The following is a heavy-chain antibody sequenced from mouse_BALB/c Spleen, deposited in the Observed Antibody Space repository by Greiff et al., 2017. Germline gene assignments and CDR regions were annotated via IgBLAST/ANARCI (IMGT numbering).Heavy chain of an antibody. V-gene: IGHV1-63*02. D-gene: IGHD1-1*01. CDR2: IYPGGGYT. CDR1: GYTFTNYW. J-gene: IGHJ2*01. CDR3: ARSSYYGSSYVGVY. Sequence: QVHVKQSGAELVRPGTSVKISCKASGYTFTNYWLGWVKQRPGHGLEWIGDIYPGGGYTNYNEKFKGKATLTADTSSSTAYMQLSSLTSEDSAVYFCARSSYYGSSYVGVYWGQGTTLTVSS.